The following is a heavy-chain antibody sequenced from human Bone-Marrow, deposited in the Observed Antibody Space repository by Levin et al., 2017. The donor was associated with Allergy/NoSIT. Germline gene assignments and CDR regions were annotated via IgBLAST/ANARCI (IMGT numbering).Heavy chain of an antibody. CDR1: GFTFEDYG. J-gene: IGHJ3*02. D-gene: IGHD6-19*01. Sequence: GGSLRLSCAASGFTFEDYGMHWVRQAPGKGLEWVSGIGWNSGNIVYADSVEGRFTVSRDDAKNSLYLEMNSLRVEDTALYYCARVKSRTGWPNDVLDIWGQGTMVTVSS. V-gene: IGHV3-9*01. CDR2: IGWNSGNI. CDR3: ARVKSRTGWPNDVLDI.